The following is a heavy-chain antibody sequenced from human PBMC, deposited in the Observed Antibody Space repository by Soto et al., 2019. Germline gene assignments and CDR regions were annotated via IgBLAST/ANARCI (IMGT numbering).Heavy chain of an antibody. CDR3: AAGEVVAASISGGMDV. J-gene: IGHJ6*02. V-gene: IGHV1-58*02. CDR1: GFTFTSSA. D-gene: IGHD2-15*01. CDR2: IVVGSGNT. Sequence: QMQLVQSGPEVKKPGTSVKVSCKASGFTFTSSAMPWVRQARGQRLEWIGWIVVGSGNTNYAQKFQERVTITRDMSTSTADMELSSLRSEDTAVYYCAAGEVVAASISGGMDVWGQGTTVTVSS.